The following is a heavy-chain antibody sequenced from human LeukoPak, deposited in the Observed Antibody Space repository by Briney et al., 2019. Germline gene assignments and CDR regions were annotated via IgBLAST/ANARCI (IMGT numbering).Heavy chain of an antibody. CDR2: IKQDGSEK. D-gene: IGHD3-9*01. J-gene: IGHJ4*02. V-gene: IGHV3-7*01. Sequence: PGGSLRLSCAASGFTFSGYWMSWVGQAPGKGLEWVANIKQDGSEKYYVDSVKGRFTISRDNAKNSLFLQMNSLRAEDTAVYYCARELQTSYDLLTGYYTQGFDYWGQGTLVTVSS. CDR3: ARELQTSYDLLTGYYTQGFDY. CDR1: GFTFSGYW.